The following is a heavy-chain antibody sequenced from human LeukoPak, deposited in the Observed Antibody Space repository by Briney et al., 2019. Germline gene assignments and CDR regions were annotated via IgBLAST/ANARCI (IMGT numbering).Heavy chain of an antibody. CDR3: ARGRAYYDFWSGYWGFDY. CDR1: GGSFSGYY. J-gene: IGHJ4*02. Sequence: SETLSLTCAVYGGSFSGYYWSWIRQPPGKGLEWIGEINHSGSTNYNPSLKSRVTISVDTSKKQFSLKLSSVTAADTAVYYCARGRAYYDFWSGYWGFDYWGQGTLVTVSS. CDR2: INHSGST. D-gene: IGHD3-3*01. V-gene: IGHV4-34*01.